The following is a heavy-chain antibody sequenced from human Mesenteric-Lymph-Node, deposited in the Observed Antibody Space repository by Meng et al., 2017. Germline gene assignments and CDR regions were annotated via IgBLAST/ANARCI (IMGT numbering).Heavy chain of an antibody. V-gene: IGHV1-18*01. Sequence: ASVKVSCKASGYTFTNYDISWVRQAPGQGLEWMGWINTKNDNTNNPQKFQGRVSMTTDTSTSTAYMELRSLRSDDTAVYYCAREDIVAMPFVYWGQGTLVTVSS. J-gene: IGHJ4*02. D-gene: IGHD5-12*01. CDR3: AREDIVAMPFVY. CDR1: GYTFTNYD. CDR2: INTKNDNT.